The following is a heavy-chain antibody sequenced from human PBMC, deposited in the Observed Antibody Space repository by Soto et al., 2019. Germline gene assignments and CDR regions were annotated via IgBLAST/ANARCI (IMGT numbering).Heavy chain of an antibody. Sequence: SETLSLTCTVSGGSISSYYWSWIRQPPGKGLEWIGYIYYSRSTNYNPSLKSRVTISVDTSKNQFSLKLSSVTAADTAVYYCAKIGIGSYYGMDVWGQGTTVTVSS. J-gene: IGHJ6*02. CDR3: AKIGIGSYYGMDV. V-gene: IGHV4-59*01. CDR2: IYYSRST. D-gene: IGHD3-10*01. CDR1: GGSISSYY.